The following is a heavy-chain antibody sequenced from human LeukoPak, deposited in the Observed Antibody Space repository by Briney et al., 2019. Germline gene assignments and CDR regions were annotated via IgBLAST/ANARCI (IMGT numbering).Heavy chain of an antibody. CDR3: ARGGRITIFGVVIMQFDY. V-gene: IGHV1-18*01. D-gene: IGHD3-3*01. CDR1: GYTFTSYG. CDR2: ISAYNGNT. Sequence: ASVKVSCKASGYTFTSYGISWVRQAPGQGLEWMGWISAYNGNTNYAQKLQGRVTMTTDTSTSTAYMELRSLRSDDTAVYYCARGGRITIFGVVIMQFDYWGQGTLVTVSS. J-gene: IGHJ4*02.